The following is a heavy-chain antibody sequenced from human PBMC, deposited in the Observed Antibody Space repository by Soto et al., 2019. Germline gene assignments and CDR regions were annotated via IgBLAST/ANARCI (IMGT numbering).Heavy chain of an antibody. J-gene: IGHJ6*02. V-gene: IGHV4-61*01. CDR3: ARDGGFCTNGVCPVYYYYGMDV. CDR1: GGSVSSGSYY. Sequence: PSETLSLTCTVSGGSVSSGSYYWSWIRQPPGKGLEWIGYMYYSGSTNYNPSLKSRVTISVDTSKNQFSLKLSSVTAADTAVYYCARDGGFCTNGVCPVYYYYGMDVWGQGTTVTVS. CDR2: MYYSGST. D-gene: IGHD2-8*01.